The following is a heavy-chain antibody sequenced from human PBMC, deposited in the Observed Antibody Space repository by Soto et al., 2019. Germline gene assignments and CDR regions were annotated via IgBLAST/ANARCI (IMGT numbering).Heavy chain of an antibody. Sequence: GASVKVSCKASGGTFSSYTISWVRQAPGQGLEWMGRIIPILGIANYAQKFQGRVTITADKSTSTAYMELSSLRSEDTAVYYCARAPYFDWLLTPPDYWGQGTLVTVSS. CDR1: GGTFSSYT. V-gene: IGHV1-69*02. J-gene: IGHJ4*02. D-gene: IGHD3-9*01. CDR3: ARAPYFDWLLTPPDY. CDR2: IIPILGIA.